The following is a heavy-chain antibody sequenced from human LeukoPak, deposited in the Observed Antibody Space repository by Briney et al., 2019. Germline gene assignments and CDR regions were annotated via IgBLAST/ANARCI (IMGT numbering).Heavy chain of an antibody. V-gene: IGHV5-51*01. CDR1: GYSFTSYC. J-gene: IGHJ4*02. D-gene: IGHD6-19*01. CDR2: IYLGDSET. Sequence: GESLKISCKTSGYSFTSYCIGWVRQMPGKGLEWMGIIYLGDSETRYSPSFQGQVIISADKSISTAYLQWSSLKASDTAIYYCARHPSYTRGWPLDFWGQGTLVTVSS. CDR3: ARHPSYTRGWPLDF.